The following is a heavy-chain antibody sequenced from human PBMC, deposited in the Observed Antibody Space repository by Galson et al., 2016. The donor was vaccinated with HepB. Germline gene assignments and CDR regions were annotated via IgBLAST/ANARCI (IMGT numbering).Heavy chain of an antibody. V-gene: IGHV1-69*10. CDR2: ILPIFAIA. CDR3: AGDIEARGGITTMGV. CDR1: GGTGSTYA. D-gene: IGHD3-10*01. J-gene: IGHJ4*02. Sequence: SVKVSCKASGGTGSTYAINWVRQAPGQGLEWMGGILPIFAIATYAQNFQDRVTITADKSTSTVYMELSSLRSEDTAVYFCAGDIEARGGITTMGVWGQGTLVTASS.